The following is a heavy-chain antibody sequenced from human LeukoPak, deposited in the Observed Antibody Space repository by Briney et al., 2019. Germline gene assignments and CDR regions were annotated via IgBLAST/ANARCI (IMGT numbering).Heavy chain of an antibody. Sequence: GGSLRLSCAASGFTFSSYTMTWVRQAPGTGLEWVSSISARSTYIYYADSLKGRFTVSRDNAKNSLYLQMNSLRVEDTAVYYCARVLWFGEAAHDSFDIWGLGIMVTVSS. J-gene: IGHJ3*02. CDR2: ISARSTYI. D-gene: IGHD3-10*01. CDR3: ARVLWFGEAAHDSFDI. CDR1: GFTFSSYT. V-gene: IGHV3-21*01.